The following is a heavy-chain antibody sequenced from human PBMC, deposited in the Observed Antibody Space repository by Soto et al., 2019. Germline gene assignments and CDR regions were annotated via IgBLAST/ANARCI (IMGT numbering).Heavy chain of an antibody. V-gene: IGHV1-69*02. CDR2: IIPVLGLT. J-gene: IGHJ5*02. CDR3: ARGRADRIKREPWFDP. CDR1: GGSFNSFS. D-gene: IGHD1-26*01. Sequence: SVKVSCKTSGGSFNSFSFTWVRQAPGQGLEWVGRIIPVLGLTAYAQKFQGRITISTDKSTSTAYMELSGLTSEDTAVFYCARGRADRIKREPWFDPWGQGTLVTVSS.